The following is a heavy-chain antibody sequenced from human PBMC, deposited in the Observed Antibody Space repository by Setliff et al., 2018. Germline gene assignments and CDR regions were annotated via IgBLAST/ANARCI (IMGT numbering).Heavy chain of an antibody. Sequence: ASVKVSCKASGYTSLNYGISWVRQAPGQGLEWMGWISGYTDNTNYAQKFRGRVTLTKDTSTNTRYMELRSLGPDDTAVYYCARDSHQWDPLYFDSWGQGTLVTVSS. CDR2: ISGYTDNT. V-gene: IGHV1-18*01. CDR3: ARDSHQWDPLYFDS. J-gene: IGHJ4*02. D-gene: IGHD1-26*01. CDR1: GYTSLNYG.